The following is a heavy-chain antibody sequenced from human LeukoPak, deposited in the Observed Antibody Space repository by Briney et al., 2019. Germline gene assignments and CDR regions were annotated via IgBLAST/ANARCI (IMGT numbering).Heavy chain of an antibody. Sequence: PGGSLRLSCAASGFTFSSYSMNWVRQAPGKGLEWVSYISSSSSAIYYADSVKGRFTISRDNAKNSLYLQMNSLRDEDTAVYYCARDYYDSSGFYFIDYWGRGTLVTVSS. CDR2: ISSSSSAI. V-gene: IGHV3-48*02. J-gene: IGHJ4*02. CDR3: ARDYYDSSGFYFIDY. D-gene: IGHD3-22*01. CDR1: GFTFSSYS.